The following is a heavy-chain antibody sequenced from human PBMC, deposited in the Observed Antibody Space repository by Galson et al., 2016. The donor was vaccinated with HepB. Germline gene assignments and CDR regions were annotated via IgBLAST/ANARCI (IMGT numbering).Heavy chain of an antibody. Sequence: CAISGDSVSSNTASWNWIRQSPSRGFEWLGRTYYRSKWINEYAVSVKSRLTINPDTSENQFSLQLNSVTPEDTAVYYCTRDFDYWGQGTLVTVSS. CDR2: TYYRSKWIN. V-gene: IGHV6-1*01. J-gene: IGHJ4*02. CDR3: TRDFDY. CDR1: GDSVSSNTAS.